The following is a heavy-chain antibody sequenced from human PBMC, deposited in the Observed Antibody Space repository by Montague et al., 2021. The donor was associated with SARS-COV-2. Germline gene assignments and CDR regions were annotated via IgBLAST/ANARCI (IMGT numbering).Heavy chain of an antibody. Sequence: SLRLSCAASGFTFDDYAMHWVRQAPGKGLEWVSGITWNSGSIGYADSXKGRFTISRDNAKNSLYLQMNSLRAEDTALYYCAKDINRGIQLWHTTGSFDYWGQGTLVTVSS. CDR3: AKDINRGIQLWHTTGSFDY. CDR2: ITWNSGSI. J-gene: IGHJ4*02. D-gene: IGHD5-18*01. V-gene: IGHV3-9*01. CDR1: GFTFDDYA.